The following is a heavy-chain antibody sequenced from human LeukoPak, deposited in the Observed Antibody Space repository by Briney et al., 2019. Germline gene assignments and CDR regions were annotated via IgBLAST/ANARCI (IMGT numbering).Heavy chain of an antibody. CDR1: GFTFSSYS. CDR2: ISSSSSYI. Sequence: GGSLRLSCAASGFTFSSYSMNWVRQAPGKGLEWVSSISSSSSYIYYADSVKGRFTISRDNAKNSPYLQMNSLRAEDTAVYYCARDLASGIAAAGTVHWFDPWGQGTLVTVSS. V-gene: IGHV3-21*01. D-gene: IGHD6-13*01. CDR3: ARDLASGIAAAGTVHWFDP. J-gene: IGHJ5*02.